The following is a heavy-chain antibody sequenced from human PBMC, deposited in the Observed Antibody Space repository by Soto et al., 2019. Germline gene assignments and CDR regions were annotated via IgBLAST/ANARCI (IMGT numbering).Heavy chain of an antibody. Sequence: VQLVESGGGLVEPGGSLRLSCAASGFTFTDYYMTWVRQAPGKGLEWLSYISGGGGSTIYYTDSVRGRFTISRDNAKKSLYLHMNSLRAEDTAVYYCARQRGYYDSSGLDYWGQGTLVTVSS. CDR2: ISGGGGSTI. V-gene: IGHV3-11*01. D-gene: IGHD3-22*01. J-gene: IGHJ4*02. CDR3: ARQRGYYDSSGLDY. CDR1: GFTFTDYY.